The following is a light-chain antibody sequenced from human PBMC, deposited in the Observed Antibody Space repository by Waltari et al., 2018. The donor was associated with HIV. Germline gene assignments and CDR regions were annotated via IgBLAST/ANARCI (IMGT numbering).Light chain of an antibody. J-gene: IGLJ3*02. CDR2: DNS. CDR3: QSYDTRLSAWV. Sequence: QSVLTQPPSVSGAPGQRVTISCTGGSSNIGAGSDVHWYQQLPGTAPKQLIHDNSNRPSGVPDRFSGSRTGTSASLDITGLQAEDEADYYCQSYDTRLSAWVFGGGTKLTVL. V-gene: IGLV1-40*01. CDR1: SSNIGAGSD.